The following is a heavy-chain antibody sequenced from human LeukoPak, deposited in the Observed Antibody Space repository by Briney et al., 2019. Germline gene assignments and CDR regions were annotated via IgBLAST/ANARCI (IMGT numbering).Heavy chain of an antibody. CDR2: VLTSGTT. CDR3: ARDRVFGFDY. Sequence: PSETLSLTCTVSGGSINSGSYYWSWIRQPAGKGLEWIGRVLTSGTTNYNPSLKSRVSISVDTSKNQFSLKLSSVTAADTAVYYCARDRVFGFDYWGQGTLVTVSS. J-gene: IGHJ4*02. V-gene: IGHV4-61*02. CDR1: GGSINSGSYY. D-gene: IGHD3-16*01.